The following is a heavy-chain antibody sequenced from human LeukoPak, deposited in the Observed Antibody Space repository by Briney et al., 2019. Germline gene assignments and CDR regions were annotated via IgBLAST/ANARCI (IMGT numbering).Heavy chain of an antibody. CDR3: AKDIAGIAAAGDAFDI. CDR1: GFTFGSYA. CDR2: ISGSGGNT. Sequence: RGSLRLSCAASGFTFGSYAMSWVRQAPGKGLEWVSAISGSGGNTYHADTVKGRFTISRDNSKNTLYLQMNSLRDDDTAVYYCAKDIAGIAAAGDAFDIWGQGTMVTVSS. D-gene: IGHD6-13*01. V-gene: IGHV3-23*01. J-gene: IGHJ3*02.